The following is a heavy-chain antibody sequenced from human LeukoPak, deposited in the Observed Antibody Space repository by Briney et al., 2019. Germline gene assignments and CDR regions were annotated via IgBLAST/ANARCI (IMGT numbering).Heavy chain of an antibody. D-gene: IGHD3-16*01. CDR3: ARVITVRGVIFDY. Sequence: SETLSLTCTVSGGSFNTYYWSWIRQPPRKGLECLGYIYYSGSTNYNPSLKSQVTISVDTSKNQFSLKLSSVTAADTAVYYCARVITVRGVIFDYWGQGTLVTVSS. CDR2: IYYSGST. V-gene: IGHV4-59*01. CDR1: GGSFNTYY. J-gene: IGHJ4*02.